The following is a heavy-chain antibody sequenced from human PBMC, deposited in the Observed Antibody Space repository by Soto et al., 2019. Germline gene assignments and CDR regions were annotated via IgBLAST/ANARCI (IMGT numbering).Heavy chain of an antibody. J-gene: IGHJ6*02. Sequence: QVQLVESGGGVVQPGRSLRLSCAASGFTFSSYAMHWVRQAPGKGLEWVAVISYDGSNKYYADSVKGRFTISRDNSKNTLYRQMNSLRAEGTAVYYCARDVLRYFDWFHYYYYGMDVWGQGTTVTVSS. V-gene: IGHV3-30*14. CDR3: ARDVLRYFDWFHYYYYGMDV. D-gene: IGHD3-9*01. CDR1: GFTFSSYA. CDR2: ISYDGSNK.